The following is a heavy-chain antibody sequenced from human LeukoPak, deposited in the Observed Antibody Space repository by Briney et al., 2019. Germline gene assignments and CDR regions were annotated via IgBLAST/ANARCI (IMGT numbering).Heavy chain of an antibody. CDR1: GYSFTSYW. J-gene: IGHJ4*02. CDR3: ARAVYCSGGSCVFTFDY. Sequence: ETLKISCKGSGYSFTSYWIGWVRQMPGKGLEWMGIIYPGDSDTRYSPSFQGQVTISADKSISTAYLQWSSLKASDTAMYYCARAVYCSGGSCVFTFDYWGQGTLVTVSS. D-gene: IGHD2-15*01. CDR2: IYPGDSDT. V-gene: IGHV5-51*01.